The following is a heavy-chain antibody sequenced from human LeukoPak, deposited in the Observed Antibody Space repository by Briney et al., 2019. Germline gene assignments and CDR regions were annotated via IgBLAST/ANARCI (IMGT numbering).Heavy chain of an antibody. CDR1: GATVTSYA. CDR3: ASRTCSGGSCYPYYYYMDV. J-gene: IGHJ6*03. D-gene: IGHD2-15*01. V-gene: IGHV1-69*05. CDR2: IIPIFGTA. Sequence: SVKVSCKASGATVTSYATSWVRQAPGQELEWMGGIIPIFGTANYAQKFQGRVTITTDESTSTAYMELSSLRSEDTAVYYCASRTCSGGSCYPYYYYMDVWGKGTTVTVSS.